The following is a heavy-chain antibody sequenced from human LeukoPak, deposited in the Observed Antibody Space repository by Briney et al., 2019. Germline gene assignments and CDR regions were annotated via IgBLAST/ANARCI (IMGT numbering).Heavy chain of an antibody. J-gene: IGHJ4*02. D-gene: IGHD3-22*01. CDR1: GFTFSSYA. CDR3: AKDPAARYYYDSSGYYDY. V-gene: IGHV3-23*01. Sequence: GGSLRLSCAASGFTFSSYAMSWVRQAPGKGLEWVSAICGSGGSTYYADSVKGRFTISRDNSKSTLYLQMNSLRAEDTAVYYCAKDPAARYYYDSSGYYDYWGQGTLVTVSS. CDR2: ICGSGGST.